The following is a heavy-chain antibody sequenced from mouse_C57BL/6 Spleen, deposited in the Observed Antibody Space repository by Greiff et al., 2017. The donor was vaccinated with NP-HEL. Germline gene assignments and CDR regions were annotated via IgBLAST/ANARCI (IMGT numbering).Heavy chain of an antibody. Sequence: EVKLQESGPGLVKPSQSLSLTCSVTGYSITSGYYWNWIRQFPGNKLEWMGYISYDGSNNYNPSLKNRISITRDTSKNQFFLKLNSVTTEDTATYYCAPNWPDWYFDVWGTGTTVTVSS. J-gene: IGHJ1*03. V-gene: IGHV3-6*01. CDR3: APNWPDWYFDV. D-gene: IGHD4-1*02. CDR2: ISYDGSN. CDR1: GYSITSGYY.